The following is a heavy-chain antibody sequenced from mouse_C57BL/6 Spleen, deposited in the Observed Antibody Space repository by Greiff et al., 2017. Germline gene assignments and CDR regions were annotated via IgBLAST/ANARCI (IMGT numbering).Heavy chain of an antibody. CDR3: ARYEGYYFDY. V-gene: IGHV1-42*01. CDR1: RYSFTGYY. D-gene: IGHD2-12*01. Sequence: EVQRVESAPALVHPGASVEISCTASRYSFTGYYMNWVKQSPEKSLEWIGEINPSTGGTTYNQKFKAKATLTVDKSSSTAYMQLKSLTSEDSAVYYCARYEGYYFDYWGEGTTLTVSS. CDR2: INPSTGGT. J-gene: IGHJ2*01.